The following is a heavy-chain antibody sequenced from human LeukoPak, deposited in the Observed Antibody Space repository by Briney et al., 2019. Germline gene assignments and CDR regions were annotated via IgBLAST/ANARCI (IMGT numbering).Heavy chain of an antibody. D-gene: IGHD1-26*01. J-gene: IGHJ4*02. Sequence: GGSLRLSCAASGFTFSSYSMNWVRQAPGKGLEWVSYISSSSSTIYYADSVRGRFTISRDNAKNSLYLQMTNLSAEDSAVYFCARGRSGTYSSFDYWGQGTLVTVSS. CDR2: ISSSSSTI. CDR3: ARGRSGTYSSFDY. CDR1: GFTFSSYS. V-gene: IGHV3-48*04.